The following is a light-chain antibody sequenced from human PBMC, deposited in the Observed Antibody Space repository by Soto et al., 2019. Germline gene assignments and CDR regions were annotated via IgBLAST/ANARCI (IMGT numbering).Light chain of an antibody. Sequence: AIQMTQSPSSLSASVGDRVTITCRASQGIRNDLGWYQQRPGRAPELLIYGASNLQRGVPSRFSGSGSGTDFTLTISSLQPEDFATYYCLQQYNYPRTFGQGTKVEIK. CDR2: GAS. V-gene: IGKV1-6*01. CDR1: QGIRND. J-gene: IGKJ1*01. CDR3: LQQYNYPRT.